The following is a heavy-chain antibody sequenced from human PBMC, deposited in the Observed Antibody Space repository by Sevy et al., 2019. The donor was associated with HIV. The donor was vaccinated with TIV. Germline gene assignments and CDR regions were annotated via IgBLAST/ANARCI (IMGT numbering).Heavy chain of an antibody. CDR1: GFTFSSYA. CDR2: ISSSGGST. D-gene: IGHD2-21*02. CDR3: AKNGGAGDRGPWYYYYMDV. V-gene: IGHV3-23*01. J-gene: IGHJ6*03. Sequence: GGSLRLSCAASGFTFSSYAMSWVRQAPGKGLEWVSAISSSGGSTYYADSVKGPFTISRDNSKNTLYLQRNSLRAVDTAVYYCAKNGGAGDRGPWYYYYMDVWGKGTTVTVSS.